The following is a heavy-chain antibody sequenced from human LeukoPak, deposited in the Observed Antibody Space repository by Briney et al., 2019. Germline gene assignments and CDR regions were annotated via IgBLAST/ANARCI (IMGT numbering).Heavy chain of an antibody. Sequence: PGGSLRLSCAASGFTFSSYAMSWVRQAPGKGLEWISTITASGVTTYYADSVKGRFTISRDNSKNTLFLQMNSLRAEDTAVYYCAKAPYDTSGFSSPNYFDYWGQGTLVTVPS. CDR2: ITASGVTT. V-gene: IGHV3-23*01. D-gene: IGHD3-22*01. J-gene: IGHJ4*02. CDR3: AKAPYDTSGFSSPNYFDY. CDR1: GFTFSSYA.